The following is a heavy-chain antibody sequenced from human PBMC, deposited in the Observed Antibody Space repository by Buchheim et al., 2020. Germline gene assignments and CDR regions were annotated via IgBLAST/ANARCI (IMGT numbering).Heavy chain of an antibody. Sequence: QVQLVESGGGVVQPGRSLRLSCAASGFTFSSYGMHWVRQAPGKGLEWVAVIWYDGSNKYYADSVKGRFTISRDNSKNTLYLQMNSLRAEDTAVYYCARETDYSYIPLPYYGMDVWGQGTT. V-gene: IGHV3-33*01. D-gene: IGHD5-18*01. J-gene: IGHJ6*02. CDR3: ARETDYSYIPLPYYGMDV. CDR2: IWYDGSNK. CDR1: GFTFSSYG.